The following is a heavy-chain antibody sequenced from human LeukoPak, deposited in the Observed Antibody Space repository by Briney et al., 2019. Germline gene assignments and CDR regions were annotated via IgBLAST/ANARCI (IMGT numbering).Heavy chain of an antibody. J-gene: IGHJ4*02. D-gene: IGHD3-10*01. CDR3: ARSYGSGSYFDY. Sequence: SETLSLTCTVSGGSISSYYWSWIRQPPGKGLEWIGYIYYSGSTNYNPSLKSRVTISVDTSKNQFSLKLSSVTAADTAVYYCARSYGSGSYFDYWGQGTLVTVSS. CDR2: IYYSGST. V-gene: IGHV4-59*01. CDR1: GGSISSYY.